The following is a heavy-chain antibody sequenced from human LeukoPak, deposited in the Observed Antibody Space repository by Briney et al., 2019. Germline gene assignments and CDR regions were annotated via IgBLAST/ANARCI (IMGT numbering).Heavy chain of an antibody. CDR1: GFTFSSYS. CDR2: ISSSSSYI. D-gene: IGHD3-3*01. V-gene: IGHV3-21*01. Sequence: GSLRLSCAASGFTFSSYSMNWVRQAPGKGLEWVSSISSSSSYIYYADSVKGRFTISRDNAKNSLYLQMNSLRAEDTAVYYCARSTTDFWSGDFDPWGQGTLVTVSS. J-gene: IGHJ5*02. CDR3: ARSTTDFWSGDFDP.